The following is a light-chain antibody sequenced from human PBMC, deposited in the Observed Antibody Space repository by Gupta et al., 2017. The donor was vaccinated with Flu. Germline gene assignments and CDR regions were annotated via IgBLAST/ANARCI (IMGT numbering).Light chain of an antibody. CDR1: SSNIGNNY. V-gene: IGLV1-51*02. J-gene: IGLJ3*02. CDR2: ENN. Sequence: QSVLTQPPSVSAAPGQKVTISCSGSSSNIGNNYVSWYQQLPGTAPKLLIYENNKRPSGIPDRFSGSKSGTSATLGITGLQTGDEVDYYCGTWDRSLSAGGVFGGGTKLTVL. CDR3: GTWDRSLSAGGV.